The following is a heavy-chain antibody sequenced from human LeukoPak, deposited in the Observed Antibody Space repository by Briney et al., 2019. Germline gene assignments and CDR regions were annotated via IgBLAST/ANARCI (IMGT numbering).Heavy chain of an antibody. CDR1: GFTFSSYA. V-gene: IGHV3-30*04. Sequence: GGSLRLSCAASGFTFSSYAMHWVRQAPGKGLEWVAVISYDGSNKYYADSVKGRFTISRDNSKNTLYLQMNSLRAEGTAVYYCARALEMAYYYYYYGMDVWGQGTTVTVSS. CDR2: ISYDGSNK. CDR3: ARALEMAYYYYYYGMDV. D-gene: IGHD5-24*01. J-gene: IGHJ6*02.